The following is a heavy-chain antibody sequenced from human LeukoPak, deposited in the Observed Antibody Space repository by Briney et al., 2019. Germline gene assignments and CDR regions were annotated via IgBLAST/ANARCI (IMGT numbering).Heavy chain of an antibody. D-gene: IGHD3-16*01. J-gene: IGHJ4*02. CDR2: IYYSGST. CDR1: GGPISSYY. CDR3: ARQGYYDYIFDY. V-gene: IGHV4-59*08. Sequence: SETLSLTCTVSGGPISSYYWSWIRQPPGKALEWLGYIYYSGSTNYNPSLKSRVTISVDTSKNQFSLKLSSVTAADTAVYYCARQGYYDYIFDYWGQGTLVTVSS.